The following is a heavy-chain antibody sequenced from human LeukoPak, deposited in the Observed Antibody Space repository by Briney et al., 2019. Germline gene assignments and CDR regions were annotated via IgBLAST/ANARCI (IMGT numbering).Heavy chain of an antibody. CDR3: AKEGSTGLQYFDY. V-gene: IGHV3-30*02. Sequence: GGSLRLSCAASGFTFSSYGMHRVRQAPGKGLEWVALIRYDGSNKYYADSVKGRFTISRDNSKNTLDLQMNSLRAEDTAVYYCAKEGSTGLQYFDYWGQGTLVTVSS. J-gene: IGHJ4*02. CDR2: IRYDGSNK. CDR1: GFTFSSYG. D-gene: IGHD2-21*02.